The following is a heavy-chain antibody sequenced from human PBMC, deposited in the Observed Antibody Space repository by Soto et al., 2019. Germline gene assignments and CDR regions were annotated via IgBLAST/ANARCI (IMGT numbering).Heavy chain of an antibody. CDR2: VYYSGST. CDR1: GASVNSDNYY. CDR3: ARGVFRFLQWFDP. D-gene: IGHD3-3*01. V-gene: IGHV4-61*01. J-gene: IGHJ5*02. Sequence: PSETLSLTCTVSGASVNSDNYYWSWIRQPPGKGLEWIGYVYYSGSTNYNPSLKSRATISLDTYKNQFSLKMTPMTSADTAFYYCARGVFRFLQWFDPWGQGTLVTVSS.